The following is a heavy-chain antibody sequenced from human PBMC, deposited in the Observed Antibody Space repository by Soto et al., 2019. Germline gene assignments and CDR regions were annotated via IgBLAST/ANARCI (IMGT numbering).Heavy chain of an antibody. CDR3: ARDLRGYSALDAFDI. CDR1: GFSLSTSGVG. Sequence: QITLKESGPTLVKPTQTLTLTCTFSGFSLSTSGVGVGWIRQPPGKALEWLALIYWDDDKRYSPSLKSRLTITKDTSKNQVVLTMTNMDPVDTATYYCARDLRGYSALDAFDIWGQGTMVTVSS. V-gene: IGHV2-5*02. J-gene: IGHJ3*02. CDR2: IYWDDDK. D-gene: IGHD5-12*01.